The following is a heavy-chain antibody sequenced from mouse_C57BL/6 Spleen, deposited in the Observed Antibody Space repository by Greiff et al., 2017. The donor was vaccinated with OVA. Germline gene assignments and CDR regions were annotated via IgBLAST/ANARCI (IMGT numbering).Heavy chain of an antibody. D-gene: IGHD2-4*01. V-gene: IGHV5-6*01. J-gene: IGHJ4*01. CDR2: ISSGGSYT. CDR1: GFTFSSYG. Sequence: EVQLVESGGDLVKPGGSLKLSCAASGFTFSSYGMSWVRQTPDKRLEWVATISSGGSYTYYPDSVKGRFTISRDNAKNTLYLQMSSLKSEDTAMYYCARLEDYDENYAMDYWGQGTSVTVSS. CDR3: ARLEDYDENYAMDY.